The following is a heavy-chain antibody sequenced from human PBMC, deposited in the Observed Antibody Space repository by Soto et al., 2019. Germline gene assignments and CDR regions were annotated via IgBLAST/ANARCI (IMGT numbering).Heavy chain of an antibody. J-gene: IGHJ6*02. CDR3: AREGVAPYYYYGMDV. Sequence: ASVKVSCKASGYTFTGYYMHWVRQAPGQGPEWMGWINPNSGGTNYAQKFQGRVTMTTDTSTSTAYMELSSLRSDDTAVYYCAREGVAPYYYYGMDVWGQGTPVTVSS. D-gene: IGHD5-12*01. V-gene: IGHV1-2*02. CDR1: GYTFTGYY. CDR2: INPNSGGT.